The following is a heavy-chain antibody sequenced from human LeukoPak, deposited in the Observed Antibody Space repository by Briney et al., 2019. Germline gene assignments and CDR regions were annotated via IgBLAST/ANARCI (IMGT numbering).Heavy chain of an antibody. V-gene: IGHV4-30-2*01. CDR1: GGSISSGGYS. J-gene: IGHJ3*02. Sequence: SETLSLTCAVSGGSISSGGYSWSWIRQPPGKGLEWIGYIYHSGSTYYNPSLKSRVTISVDRSKNQFSLKLSSVTAADTAVYYCARAKDSSGSLIAFDIWGQGTMVTVSS. CDR3: ARAKDSSGSLIAFDI. CDR2: IYHSGST. D-gene: IGHD3-22*01.